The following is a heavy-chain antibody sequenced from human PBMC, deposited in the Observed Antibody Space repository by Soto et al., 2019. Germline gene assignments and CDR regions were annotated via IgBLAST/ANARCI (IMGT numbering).Heavy chain of an antibody. CDR3: ARHPRQGRQDYFDY. CDR2: MYDSGTT. CDR1: GGSVSDYY. V-gene: IGHV4-59*05. J-gene: IGHJ4*02. Sequence: SETLSLTCTVSGGSVSDYYWSWIRQAPGKGLEWIGSMYDSGTTYYNPSLRSRVTISVDTSKNQFSLRLSSVTAADPAVYFCARHPRQGRQDYFDYWGQGTLVTVSS.